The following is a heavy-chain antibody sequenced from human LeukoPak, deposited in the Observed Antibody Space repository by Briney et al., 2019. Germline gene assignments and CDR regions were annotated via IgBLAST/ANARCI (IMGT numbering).Heavy chain of an antibody. V-gene: IGHV3-23*01. CDR2: ISGGGGNT. D-gene: IGHD1-26*01. Sequence: PAGGSLRLSCAASGFTFTSYSMNWVRQAPGKGLEWVSTISGGGGNTYYADSVKGRFTISRDNSKNTLYLQVNSLRAEDTAVYYCAKGGKWDVTPFDYWGQGTLVTVSS. J-gene: IGHJ4*02. CDR1: GFTFTSYS. CDR3: AKGGKWDVTPFDY.